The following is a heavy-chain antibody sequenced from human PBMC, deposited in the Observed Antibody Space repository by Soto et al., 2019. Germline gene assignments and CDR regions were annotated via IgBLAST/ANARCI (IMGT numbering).Heavy chain of an antibody. J-gene: IGHJ4*02. Sequence: SETLSLTCTVSSTTSQYWGWIRQPPGKGLEWIGSVHHSGSIYYNPSLKSRVTISVDRSKNQFALKLSSVTAADTALYYCAAPYSGSPYFFDSWAQGTLVTVSS. V-gene: IGHV4-39*01. D-gene: IGHD1-26*01. CDR2: VHHSGSI. CDR1: STTSQY. CDR3: AAPYSGSPYFFDS.